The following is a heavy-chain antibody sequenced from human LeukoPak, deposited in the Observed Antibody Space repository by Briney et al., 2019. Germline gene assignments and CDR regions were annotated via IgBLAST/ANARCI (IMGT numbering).Heavy chain of an antibody. D-gene: IGHD6-19*01. CDR2: ISSSGSTI. J-gene: IGHJ3*02. V-gene: IGHV3-11*01. CDR3: ARDRGAVAGLDAFDI. Sequence: GGSLRLSCAASGFTFSDYYMSWIRQAPGKGLEWVSYISSSGSTIYYADSVKGRFTISRDNAKNSLYLQMNSLRAEDTALYHCARDRGAVAGLDAFDIWGQGTMVTVSS. CDR1: GFTFSDYY.